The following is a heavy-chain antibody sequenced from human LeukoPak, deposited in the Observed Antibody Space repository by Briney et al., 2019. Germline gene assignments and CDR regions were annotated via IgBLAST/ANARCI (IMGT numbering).Heavy chain of an antibody. CDR2: IIPIFGTA. V-gene: IGHV1-69*05. D-gene: IGHD3-22*01. Sequence: SVKVSCKASGGTFSSYAISWVRQAPGQGLEWMGRIIPIFGTANYAQKFQGRVTITTDESTSAAYMELSSLRSEDTAVYYCASSYVSYYDSSGYEVPIDYWGQGTLVTVSS. CDR1: GGTFSSYA. CDR3: ASSYVSYYDSSGYEVPIDY. J-gene: IGHJ4*02.